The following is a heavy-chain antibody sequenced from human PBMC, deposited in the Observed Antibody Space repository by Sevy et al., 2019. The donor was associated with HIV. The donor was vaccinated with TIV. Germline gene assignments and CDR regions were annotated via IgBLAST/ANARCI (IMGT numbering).Heavy chain of an antibody. CDR2: IYYSGST. CDR1: GGSISSGGYY. Sequence: SETLSLTCTVSGGSISSGGYYWSWIRQHLGKGLEWIGYIYYSGSTYYNPSLKSRVTISVDTSKNQFSLKLSSVTAAETAVYYCARDREVRGVRDHYYGMDVWGQGTTVTVSS. D-gene: IGHD3-10*01. CDR3: ARDREVRGVRDHYYGMDV. J-gene: IGHJ6*02. V-gene: IGHV4-31*03.